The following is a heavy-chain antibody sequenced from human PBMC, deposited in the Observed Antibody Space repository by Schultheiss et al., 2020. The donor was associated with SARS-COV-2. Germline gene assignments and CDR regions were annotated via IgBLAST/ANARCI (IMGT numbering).Heavy chain of an antibody. CDR3: ARYSRYCSSTSCRRGWFDP. D-gene: IGHD2-2*01. CDR1: GGSISSDY. V-gene: IGHV4-59*01. J-gene: IGHJ5*02. Sequence: SETLSLTCTVSGGSISSDYWTWIRQPPGKGLEWIGYIYYSGSTNYNPSLKSRVTISVGTSKNQFSLKLSSVTAADSAVYYCARYSRYCSSTSCRRGWFDPWGQGALVTVSS. CDR2: IYYSGST.